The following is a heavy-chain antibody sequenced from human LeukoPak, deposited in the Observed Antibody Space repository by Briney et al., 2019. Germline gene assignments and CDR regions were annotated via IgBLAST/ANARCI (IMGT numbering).Heavy chain of an antibody. CDR3: ARDRIVVVPAAIELYYYYMDV. V-gene: IGHV4-30-2*01. D-gene: IGHD2-2*02. CDR2: IYHSGST. J-gene: IGHJ6*03. CDR1: GGSISSGGYY. Sequence: SETLSLTCTVSGGSISSGGYYWSWIRQPPGKGLEWIGYIYHSGSTYYNPSLKSRVTISVDRSKNQFSLKLSSVTAADTAVYYCARDRIVVVPAAIELYYYYMDVWGKGTTVTVSS.